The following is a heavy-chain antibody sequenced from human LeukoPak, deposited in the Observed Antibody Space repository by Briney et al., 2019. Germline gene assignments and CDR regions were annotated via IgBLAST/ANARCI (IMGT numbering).Heavy chain of an antibody. CDR1: GYTFTGDY. J-gene: IGHJ4*02. Sequence: ASVKVSCKTSGYTFTGDYIHWVRQATGQGLEWMGWMNPNSGNTGYAQKFQGRVTMTRNTSISTAYMELSSLRSEDTAVYYCARAGRGYSGYASGYWGQGTLVTVSS. CDR2: MNPNSGNT. V-gene: IGHV1-8*02. D-gene: IGHD5-12*01. CDR3: ARAGRGYSGYASGY.